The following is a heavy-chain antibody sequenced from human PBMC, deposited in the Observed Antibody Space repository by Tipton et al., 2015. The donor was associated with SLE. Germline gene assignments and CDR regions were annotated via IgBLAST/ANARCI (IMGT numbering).Heavy chain of an antibody. CDR3: ARTNLQGSLVDWYFDL. D-gene: IGHD5-24*01. CDR2: INHSGST. CDR1: GGSFSGHY. Sequence: TLSLTCVVYGGSFSGHYWWNWIRQSPEKGLEWIGEINHSGSTNYNPSLKSRVTISVDTSKNQFSLKLSSVTAADTAVYYCARTNLQGSLVDWYFDLWGRGTLVTVSS. V-gene: IGHV4-34*01. J-gene: IGHJ2*01.